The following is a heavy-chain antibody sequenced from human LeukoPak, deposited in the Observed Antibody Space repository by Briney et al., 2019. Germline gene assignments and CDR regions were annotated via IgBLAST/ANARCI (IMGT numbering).Heavy chain of an antibody. CDR2: IYYSGST. CDR1: GGSVSSYY. V-gene: IGHV4-59*02. D-gene: IGHD3-10*01. J-gene: IGHJ6*02. Sequence: SETLSLTCTVSGGSVSSYYWSWIRQPPGKGLEWIGEIYYSGSTNYNPSLKSRVTISVDTSKNQFSLKLSSVTAADTAVYYCARVRGYYYGMDVWGQGTTVTVSS. CDR3: ARVRGYYYGMDV.